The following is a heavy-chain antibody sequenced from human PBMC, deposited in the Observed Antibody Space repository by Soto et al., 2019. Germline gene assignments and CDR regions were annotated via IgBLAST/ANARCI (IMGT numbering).Heavy chain of an antibody. CDR3: AKVTGYCSSSSCRRDYYYYYGMDV. Sequence: PXGSLRLSCSASGFTFSSYGMHWVRQAPGKGLEWVAVISYDGSDKYYADSVKGRFSISRDNSKNTLYLQMNSLRADDTAVYNCAKVTGYCSSSSCRRDYYYYYGMDVWGQGNTVTVSS. D-gene: IGHD2-2*01. J-gene: IGHJ6*02. CDR1: GFTFSSYG. V-gene: IGHV3-30*18. CDR2: ISYDGSDK.